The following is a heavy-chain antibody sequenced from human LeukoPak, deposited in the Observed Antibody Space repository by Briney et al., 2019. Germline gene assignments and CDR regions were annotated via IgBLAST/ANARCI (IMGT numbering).Heavy chain of an antibody. CDR3: ARDKYGDYAYFDY. Sequence: ASVKVSCKASGYTFTGYHMHWVRQAPGQGLEWMGWINPNSGGTNYAQKFQGRVTMTRDTSISTAYMELSRLRSDDTAVYYCARDKYGDYAYFDYWGQGTLVTVSS. V-gene: IGHV1-2*02. CDR2: INPNSGGT. D-gene: IGHD4-17*01. J-gene: IGHJ4*02. CDR1: GYTFTGYH.